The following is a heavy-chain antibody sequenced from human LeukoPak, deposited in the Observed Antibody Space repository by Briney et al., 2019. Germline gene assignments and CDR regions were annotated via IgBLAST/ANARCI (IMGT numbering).Heavy chain of an antibody. J-gene: IGHJ6*02. Sequence: SETLSLTCAVYGGSFSGYYWSWIRQPPGEGLEWIGEINHSGSTNYNPSLKSRVTISVDTSRNQFSLKLSSVTAADTAVYYCARVLPARYCSSTSCFYYYGMGVWGQGTTVTVSS. CDR3: ARVLPARYCSSTSCFYYYGMGV. CDR2: INHSGST. CDR1: GGSFSGYY. V-gene: IGHV4-34*01. D-gene: IGHD2-2*01.